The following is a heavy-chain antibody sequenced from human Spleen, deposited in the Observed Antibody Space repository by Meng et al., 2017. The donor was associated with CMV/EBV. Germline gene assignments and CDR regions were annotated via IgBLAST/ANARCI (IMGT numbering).Heavy chain of an antibody. Sequence: ASGYSFPGYFMHWFRLAPGQGLQWMRWINPYTGATNYAQTFQGRVTMTRDAPITTAYMELSSLRSDDTAVYYCARDYYGSGGAWFDPWGQGTLVTVSS. J-gene: IGHJ5*02. D-gene: IGHD3-10*01. CDR1: GYSFPGYF. V-gene: IGHV1-2*02. CDR3: ARDYYGSGGAWFDP. CDR2: INPYTGAT.